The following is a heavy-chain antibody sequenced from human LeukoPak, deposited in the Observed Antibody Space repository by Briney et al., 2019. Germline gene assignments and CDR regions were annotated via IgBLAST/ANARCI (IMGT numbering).Heavy chain of an antibody. V-gene: IGHV4-59*08. D-gene: IGHD3-22*01. J-gene: IGHJ6*02. CDR1: GASISNYY. CDR3: ARLDSQSRKV. CDR2: ISYSGST. Sequence: SETLSLTCNVSGASISNYYWSWLRQPPGKGLEWIGYISYSGSTNYNPSLKSRVTISVDESKNQFSLKVSSVTAADTAVYYCARLDSQSRKVWGQGTTVTVSS.